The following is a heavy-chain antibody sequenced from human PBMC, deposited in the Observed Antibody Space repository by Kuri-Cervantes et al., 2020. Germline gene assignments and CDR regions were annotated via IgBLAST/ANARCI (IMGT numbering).Heavy chain of an antibody. V-gene: IGHV1-46*01. J-gene: IGHJ6*03. CDR3: ARESQVVDMVQGPLYYYMDV. Sequence: ASVKVSCKASGYTFTSDYMHWVRQAPGQGLEWMGIINPSGGSTSYAQEFQGRVTITADKSTSTAYMELSSLRSEDTAVYYCARESQVVDMVQGPLYYYMDVWGKGTTVTVSS. CDR1: GYTFTSDY. CDR2: INPSGGST. D-gene: IGHD3-10*01.